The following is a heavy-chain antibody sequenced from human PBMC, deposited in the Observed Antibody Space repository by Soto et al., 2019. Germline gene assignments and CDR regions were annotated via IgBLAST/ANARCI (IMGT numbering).Heavy chain of an antibody. CDR1: GVSMIDYY. Sequence: SETLSLTCTVSGVSMIDYYGSWIRQSPGNGLEHIGYLHYSGSANYNPSLKSRVTISMDRSKNQFSLKLNSVTAADTAIYYCARSGHTFEEVIWGQGIMVTVYS. CDR2: LHYSGSA. V-gene: IGHV4-59*01. CDR3: ARSGHTFEEVI. J-gene: IGHJ4*02. D-gene: IGHD3-16*01.